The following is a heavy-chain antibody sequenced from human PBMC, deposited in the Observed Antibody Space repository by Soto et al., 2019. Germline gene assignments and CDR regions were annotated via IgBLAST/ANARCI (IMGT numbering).Heavy chain of an antibody. CDR1: GGSISNYY. CDR2: IFYSGST. Sequence: PSETLSLTCTVSGGSISNYYWSWIRQRPGRGLEWIGHIFYSGSTNYNPALKSRVTISVDTSKNQFSLKLSSVTAADTAVYYCAREGAARGYYYYGMDVWGQGTTVTVAS. CDR3: AREGAARGYYYYGMDV. D-gene: IGHD3-16*01. V-gene: IGHV4-59*13. J-gene: IGHJ6*02.